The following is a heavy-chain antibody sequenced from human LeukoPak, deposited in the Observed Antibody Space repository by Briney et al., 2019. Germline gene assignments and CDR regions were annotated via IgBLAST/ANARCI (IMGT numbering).Heavy chain of an antibody. J-gene: IGHJ5*02. D-gene: IGHD2-2*01. CDR3: ARAPCIRSTSCYWFDP. CDR1: GYTFTSYD. Sequence: GASVKVSCKASGYTFTSYDINWVRQATGQGLEWMGWMNPNSGNTGYAQKFQGRVTMTRNTSISTAYMELSSLRSEDTAVYYCARAPCIRSTSCYWFDPWGQGTLVTVSS. CDR2: MNPNSGNT. V-gene: IGHV1-8*01.